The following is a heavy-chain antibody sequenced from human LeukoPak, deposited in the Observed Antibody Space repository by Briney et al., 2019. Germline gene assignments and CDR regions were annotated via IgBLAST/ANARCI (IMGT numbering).Heavy chain of an antibody. Sequence: GGSLRLSCAASGFIFSAYMMIWDREAPGKGLEWVSTITGSIGTAYCDPVRGRFTASSDNSKNSLFLEMTSLRGEDTAVYYCARRRLKDGSERGWLDSWGQGTLVSVSS. CDR1: GFIFSAYM. CDR2: ITGSIGTA. J-gene: IGHJ5*01. V-gene: IGHV3-23*01. D-gene: IGHD3-10*01. CDR3: ARRRLKDGSERGWLDS.